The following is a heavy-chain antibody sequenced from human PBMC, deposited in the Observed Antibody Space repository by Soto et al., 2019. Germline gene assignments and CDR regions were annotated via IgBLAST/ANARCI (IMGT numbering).Heavy chain of an antibody. CDR3: ARDRGRNWFDP. Sequence: QVQLQESGPGLVKPSETLSLTCTVSGGSISSYYWSWIRQPPGKGLEWIGYIYYSGSTNYNPSLKSRVTISVDTSKNQFSLKLSSVTAADTAVYYCARDRGRNWFDPWGQGTLVTVSS. J-gene: IGHJ5*02. D-gene: IGHD3-10*01. CDR2: IYYSGST. CDR1: GGSISSYY. V-gene: IGHV4-59*01.